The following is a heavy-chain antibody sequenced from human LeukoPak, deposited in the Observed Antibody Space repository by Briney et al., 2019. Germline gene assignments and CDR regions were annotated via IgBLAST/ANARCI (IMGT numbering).Heavy chain of an antibody. CDR1: GFTFSSYS. V-gene: IGHV3-20*04. CDR2: INWNGGST. D-gene: IGHD3-10*01. CDR3: ARDLYDYYGSGSYSGY. Sequence: GRSLRLSCAASGFTFSSYSMNWVRQAPGEGLEWVCGINWNGGSTGYADSVKGRFTISRDNAKNSLYLQMNSLRAEDTALYYCARDLYDYYGSGSYSGYWGQGTLVTVSS. J-gene: IGHJ4*02.